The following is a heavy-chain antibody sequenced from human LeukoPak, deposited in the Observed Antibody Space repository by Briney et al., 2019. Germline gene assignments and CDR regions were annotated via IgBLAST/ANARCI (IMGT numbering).Heavy chain of an antibody. J-gene: IGHJ4*02. V-gene: IGHV3-23*01. CDR1: GFTFSSYA. D-gene: IGHD2-21*02. CDR2: ISGSGGST. Sequence: HSGGSLRLSCAASGFTFSSYAMSWVRQAPGKGLEWVSAISGSGGSTYYADSVKGRFTIPRDNSKNTLYLQMNSLRAEDTAVYYCAKATRRRHIVVVTAILAPDYWGQGTLVTVSS. CDR3: AKATRRRHIVVVTAILAPDY.